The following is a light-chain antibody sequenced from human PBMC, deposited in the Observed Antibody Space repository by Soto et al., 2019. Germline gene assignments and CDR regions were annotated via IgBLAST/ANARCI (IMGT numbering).Light chain of an antibody. V-gene: IGKV3-20*01. CDR3: QHYGRSPGLFT. J-gene: IGKJ3*01. CDR2: DAS. CDR1: QSVSNTY. Sequence: EIVLTQSPGTLSLSPGERATLSCRASQSVSNTYLAWYQQKPGQAPRLLIYDASSMATGIPDRFSGSGSETDFTLTISRLEPEDFAVYYCQHYGRSPGLFTFGPGTKVDIK.